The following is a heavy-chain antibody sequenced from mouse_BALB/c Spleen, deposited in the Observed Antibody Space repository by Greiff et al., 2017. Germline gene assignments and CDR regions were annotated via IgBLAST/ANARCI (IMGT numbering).Heavy chain of an antibody. D-gene: IGHD1-1*01. CDR1: GYTFSSYW. Sequence: VQLQQSGAELMKPGASVKISCKATGYTFSSYWIEWVKQRPGHGLEWIGEILPGSGSTNYNEKFKGKATFTADTSSNTAYMQLSSLTSEDSAVYYCAREGTTVVDPYCFDYWGQGTTLTVSS. CDR3: AREGTTVVDPYCFDY. J-gene: IGHJ2*01. V-gene: IGHV1-9*01. CDR2: ILPGSGST.